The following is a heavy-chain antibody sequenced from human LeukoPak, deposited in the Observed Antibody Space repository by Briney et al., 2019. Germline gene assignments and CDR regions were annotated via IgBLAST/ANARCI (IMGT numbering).Heavy chain of an antibody. CDR1: GYSISSGYY. J-gene: IGHJ5*02. Sequence: SETLSLTCTVSGYSISSGYYWGWIRQPPGKGLEWIGSIYHSGSTYYNPSLKSRVTISVDTSKNQFSLKLSSVTAADTAVYYCARDYASSIAATTMYNWFDPWGQGTLVTVSS. CDR3: ARDYASSIAATTMYNWFDP. CDR2: IYHSGST. V-gene: IGHV4-38-2*02. D-gene: IGHD6-13*01.